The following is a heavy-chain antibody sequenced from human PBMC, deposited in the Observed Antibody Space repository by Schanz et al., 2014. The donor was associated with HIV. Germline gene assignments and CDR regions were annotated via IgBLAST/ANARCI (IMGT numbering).Heavy chain of an antibody. D-gene: IGHD2-8*01. CDR3: KRGDRDCTNGVCGGYYFDY. CDR2: MNPNSGNT. Sequence: QVQLVQSGAEVKKPGASVKVSCKASGYTFTTNDINWVRQATGQGLEWMGWMNPNSGNTGYAQKFQGRVTLTRNTSISTAYMALSSLTSDEKAVYYCKRGDRDCTNGVCGGYYFDYWGQGTLVTVSS. CDR1: GYTFTTND. J-gene: IGHJ4*02. V-gene: IGHV1-8*01.